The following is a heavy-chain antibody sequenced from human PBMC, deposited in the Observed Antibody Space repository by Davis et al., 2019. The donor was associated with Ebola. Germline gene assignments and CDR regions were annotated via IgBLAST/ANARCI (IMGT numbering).Heavy chain of an antibody. Sequence: GESLKISCAASGFTFINAWMSWVRQAPGKGLEWVGRIKSKTDGGTTDYAAPVKGRFTISRDDSKNTLYLQMNSLKTEDTAVYYCTADVVPAATRGVYYYYYYMDVWGKGTTVTVSS. CDR1: GFTFINAW. CDR3: TADVVPAATRGVYYYYYYMDV. V-gene: IGHV3-15*01. CDR2: IKSKTDGGTT. D-gene: IGHD2-2*01. J-gene: IGHJ6*03.